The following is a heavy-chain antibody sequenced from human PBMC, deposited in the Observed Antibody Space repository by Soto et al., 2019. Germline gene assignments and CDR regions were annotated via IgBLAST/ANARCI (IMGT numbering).Heavy chain of an antibody. V-gene: IGHV4-34*01. CDR3: ARAPKVSGSSQTRPDF. Sequence: ASETLSLTFSIYSGSFSGYYWSWIRQPPGKGLEWIGEISQSGNTNYSPSLKSRVSISIDTSKKQFSLNLASVSAADKAVYYCARAPKVSGSSQTRPDFWGQGTLVTVSS. CDR1: SGSFSGYY. J-gene: IGHJ4*02. D-gene: IGHD6-6*01. CDR2: ISQSGNT.